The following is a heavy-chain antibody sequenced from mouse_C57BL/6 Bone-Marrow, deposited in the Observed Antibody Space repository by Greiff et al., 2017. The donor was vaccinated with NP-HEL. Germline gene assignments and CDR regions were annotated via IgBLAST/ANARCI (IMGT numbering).Heavy chain of an antibody. D-gene: IGHD1-1*01. J-gene: IGHJ1*03. CDR1: GYTFTSYW. CDR3: ARGATGLYWYFDV. Sequence: QVQLKQPGAELVKPGASVKLSCKASGYTFTSYWMHWVKQRPGQGLEWIGMIHPNSGSTNYNEKFKSKATLTVDKSSITAYMQLSSLTSEDSAVYYCARGATGLYWYFDVWGTGTTVTVSS. V-gene: IGHV1-64*01. CDR2: IHPNSGST.